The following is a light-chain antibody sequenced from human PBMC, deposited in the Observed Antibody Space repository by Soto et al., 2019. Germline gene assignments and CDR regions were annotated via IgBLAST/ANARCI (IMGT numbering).Light chain of an antibody. CDR1: QDISSY. J-gene: IGKJ3*01. CDR2: DAS. V-gene: IGKV1-9*01. CDR3: QQLNSYPQT. Sequence: DIQLTQSPSFLSASVGDRVTITCRASQDISSYLAWYQQKPGKAPKLLIYDASTLQSGVPSRFGGSGSGTEFTLKISSLQPEDFATYYCQQLNSYPQTFGPGTTVD.